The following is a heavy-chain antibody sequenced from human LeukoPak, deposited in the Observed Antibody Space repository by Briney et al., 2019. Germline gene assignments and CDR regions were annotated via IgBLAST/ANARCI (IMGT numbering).Heavy chain of an antibody. V-gene: IGHV3-23*01. CDR1: GFTFSTYA. CDR3: AKDSGGTYFFYYYYMDV. CDR2: ISAGGATI. Sequence: GGSLRLSCAASGFTFSTYAMSWVRQAPGKGLEWVSAISAGGATIYYADSVKGRFTVSRDNSKNTLYLHMNSLRAEDTAVYYCAKDSGGTYFFYYYYMDVWGKGTSVTVSS. D-gene: IGHD1-26*01. J-gene: IGHJ6*03.